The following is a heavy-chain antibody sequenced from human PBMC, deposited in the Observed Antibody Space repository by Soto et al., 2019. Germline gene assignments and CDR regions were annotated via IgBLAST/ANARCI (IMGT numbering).Heavy chain of an antibody. CDR3: ARDRGYSYGYTMDV. V-gene: IGHV4-59*01. J-gene: IGHJ6*02. D-gene: IGHD5-18*01. CDR1: GGSISSYY. CDR2: IYYSGST. Sequence: SETLSLTXTVSGGSISSYYWSWIRQPPGKGLEWIGDIYYSGSTNYNPSLKSRVTISVDASKNQFSLKLSSVTAADTAVYYCARDRGYSYGYTMDVWGQGTTVTVSS.